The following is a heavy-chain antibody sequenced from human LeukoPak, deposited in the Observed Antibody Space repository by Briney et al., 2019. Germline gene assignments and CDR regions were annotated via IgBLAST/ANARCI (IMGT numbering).Heavy chain of an antibody. D-gene: IGHD6-6*01. Sequence: SQTLSLTCTVSGGSISSGGYYWSWIRQPPGKGLEWIGYIYYSGSTNYNPSLKSRVTISVDTSKNQFSLKLSSVTAADTAVYYCARVPSSPLYYYYYMDVWGKGTTVTVSS. V-gene: IGHV4-61*08. CDR2: IYYSGST. J-gene: IGHJ6*03. CDR1: GGSISSGGYY. CDR3: ARVPSSPLYYYYYMDV.